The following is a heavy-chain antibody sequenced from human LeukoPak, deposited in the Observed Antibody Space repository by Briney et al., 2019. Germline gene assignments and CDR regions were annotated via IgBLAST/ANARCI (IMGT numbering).Heavy chain of an antibody. CDR1: GFTFSSYA. Sequence: GGSLRLSCAASGFTFSSYAMHWVRQAPGKGLEWVAVISYDGSNKYYADSVKGRFTISRDNSKNTLYLQMSSLKASDTAMYYCARGYNLGRLDYWGQGTLVTVSS. J-gene: IGHJ4*02. CDR3: ARGYNLGRLDY. CDR2: ISYDGSNK. V-gene: IGHV3-30*04. D-gene: IGHD5-24*01.